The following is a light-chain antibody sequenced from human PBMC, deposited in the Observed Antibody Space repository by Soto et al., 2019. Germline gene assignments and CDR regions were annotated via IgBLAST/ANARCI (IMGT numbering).Light chain of an antibody. J-gene: IGLJ1*01. Sequence: QSVLTQPPPASGTPGQRVTISCSGSSSSIGSNSVNWYQQLPRTAPKVLIYTNNQRPSGVPDRFSGSKSGTSASLAISGLQSEDEADYYCAAWDGSLNVYVFGTGTKLTVL. CDR1: SSSIGSNS. CDR2: TNN. V-gene: IGLV1-44*01. CDR3: AAWDGSLNVYV.